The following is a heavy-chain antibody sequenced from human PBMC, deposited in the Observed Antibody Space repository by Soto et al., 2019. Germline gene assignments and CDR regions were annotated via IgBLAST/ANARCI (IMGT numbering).Heavy chain of an antibody. V-gene: IGHV4-30-4*01. CDR3: ARDYYYGSGSYYLDTYYGMDV. CDR1: GGSISSGDYY. D-gene: IGHD3-10*01. Sequence: PSETLSFTCTVSGGSISSGDYYWSWIRQPPGKGLEWIGYIYYSGSTYYNPSLKSRVTISVDTSKNQFSLKLSSVTAADTAVYYCARDYYYGSGSYYLDTYYGMDVWGQGTTVTVSS. J-gene: IGHJ6*02. CDR2: IYYSGST.